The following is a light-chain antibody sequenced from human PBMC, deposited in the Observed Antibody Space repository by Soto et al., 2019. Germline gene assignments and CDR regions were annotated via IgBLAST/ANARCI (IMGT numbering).Light chain of an antibody. J-gene: IGKJ4*01. V-gene: IGKV3-15*01. Sequence: EIVMTQSPATLSVSPGERATLSCRASQSVSSNLAWYQQKPGQAPRLLIYGASTRATGIPARFSGSGSGTEYTLTISSLQSEEFAVYYCQQYNNWPPLTFGGWTKVAIK. CDR3: QQYNNWPPLT. CDR1: QSVSSN. CDR2: GAS.